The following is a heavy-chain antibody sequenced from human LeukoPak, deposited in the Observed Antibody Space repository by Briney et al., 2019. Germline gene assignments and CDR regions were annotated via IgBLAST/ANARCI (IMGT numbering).Heavy chain of an antibody. CDR1: GYTFTRYW. J-gene: IGHJ4*02. V-gene: IGHV5-51*01. Sequence: GEPLKISCKGSGYTFTRYWIAWVRQMPGKGLEWMAIMNPGDADATYSPSFQGQVTVSVDKSVSTAYLQWSSLRPADTAIYYCATSGQYYCDEWGQGTLVTVPS. CDR3: ATSGQYYCDE. D-gene: IGHD6-19*01. CDR2: MNPGDADA.